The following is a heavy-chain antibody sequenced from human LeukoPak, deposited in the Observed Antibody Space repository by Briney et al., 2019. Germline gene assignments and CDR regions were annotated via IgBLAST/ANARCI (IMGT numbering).Heavy chain of an antibody. V-gene: IGHV1-2*02. CDR1: GYTFTGYY. Sequence: GASVKVPCKASGYTFTGYYMHWVRQAPGQGLEWMGWINPNSGGTNYAQKFQGRVTMTRDTSISTAYMELSRLRSDDTAVYYCVRTRPPIAVAGLSLFDYWGQGTLVTVSS. J-gene: IGHJ4*02. D-gene: IGHD6-19*01. CDR2: INPNSGGT. CDR3: VRTRPPIAVAGLSLFDY.